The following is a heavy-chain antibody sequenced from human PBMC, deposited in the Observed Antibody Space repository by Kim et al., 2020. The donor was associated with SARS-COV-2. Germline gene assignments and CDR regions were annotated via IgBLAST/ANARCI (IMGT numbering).Heavy chain of an antibody. CDR1: GGTFSSYG. Sequence: SVKVSCKASGGTFSSYGISWVRQAPGQGLEWMGGIIPIFGTANYAQKFQGRVTITADESTSTAYMELNSLRSEDTAVYYCARERVLVWFGESPDYYNGMDVWGQGTTVTVSS. CDR3: ARERVLVWFGESPDYYNGMDV. J-gene: IGHJ6*02. D-gene: IGHD3-10*01. CDR2: IIPIFGTA. V-gene: IGHV1-69*13.